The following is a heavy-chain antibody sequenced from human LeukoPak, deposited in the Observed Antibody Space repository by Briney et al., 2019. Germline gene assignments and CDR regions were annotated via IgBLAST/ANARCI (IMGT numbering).Heavy chain of an antibody. V-gene: IGHV3-7*03. D-gene: IGHD2-21*01. J-gene: IGHJ3*02. CDR3: AKDVARVENAFDI. Sequence: GGSLRLSCAASGFTFSSYWMSWVRQAPGKGLEWVANIKQDGSEKYYVDSVKGRFTISRDNAKNSLYLQMNSLRAEDTALYYCAKDVARVENAFDIWGQGTMVTVSS. CDR2: IKQDGSEK. CDR1: GFTFSSYW.